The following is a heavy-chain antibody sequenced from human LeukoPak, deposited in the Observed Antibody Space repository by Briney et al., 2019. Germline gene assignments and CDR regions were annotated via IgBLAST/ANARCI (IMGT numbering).Heavy chain of an antibody. CDR1: GYTLTELS. CDR3: ATGTPSTYDFWSVADY. D-gene: IGHD3-3*01. Sequence: GASVKVSCKVAGYTLTELSMYWVRQAPGKGLEWMGGFDPEDGETIYAQKFQGRVTMTEDTSTDTAYMELSSLRSEDTAVYYCATGTPSTYDFWSVADYWGQGTLVTVSS. V-gene: IGHV1-24*01. J-gene: IGHJ4*02. CDR2: FDPEDGET.